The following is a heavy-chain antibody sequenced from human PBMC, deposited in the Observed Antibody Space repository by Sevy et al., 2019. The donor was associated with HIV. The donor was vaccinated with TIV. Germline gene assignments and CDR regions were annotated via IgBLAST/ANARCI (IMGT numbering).Heavy chain of an antibody. Sequence: SETLSLTCAVYGGSFSGYYWSWIRQPPGKGLEWIGEINHSGSTNYNPSLTSRVTISVDTSKNQFSLKLSSVTAADTAVYYCARVLWFGELSRGGMDVWGQGTTVTVSS. CDR3: ARVLWFGELSRGGMDV. J-gene: IGHJ6*02. CDR2: INHSGST. V-gene: IGHV4-34*01. CDR1: GGSFSGYY. D-gene: IGHD3-10*01.